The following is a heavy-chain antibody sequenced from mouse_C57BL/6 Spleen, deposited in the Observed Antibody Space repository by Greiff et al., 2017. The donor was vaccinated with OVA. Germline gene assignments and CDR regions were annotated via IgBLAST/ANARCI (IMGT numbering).Heavy chain of an antibody. Sequence: QVQLQQPGAELVRPGTSVKLSCKASGYTFTSYWLHWVKQRPGQGLEWIGVIDPSDSYTKYNQKFTGKATLTVDTYSSTADMQLSSLTSEDSAVYYCARSLAFYYSSSRYYAMDYWGQGTSVTVSS. D-gene: IGHD1-1*01. J-gene: IGHJ4*01. CDR3: ARSLAFYYSSSRYYAMDY. V-gene: IGHV1-59*01. CDR2: IDPSDSYT. CDR1: GYTFTSYW.